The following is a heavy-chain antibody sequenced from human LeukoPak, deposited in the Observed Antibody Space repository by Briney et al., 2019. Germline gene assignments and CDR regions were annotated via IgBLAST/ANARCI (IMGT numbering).Heavy chain of an antibody. J-gene: IGHJ5*02. D-gene: IGHD4-17*01. CDR2: IRPGDGTT. Sequence: ASVKISCKPSGYNFTNHYIHWVRQAPGQGLEWMGVIRPGDGTTGYAQNFQGRVSMTSVTSTSTAYMELISLRSDDTAVYYCTRTVNSWFDPWGQGTPVTVS. CDR3: TRTVNSWFDP. V-gene: IGHV1-46*01. CDR1: GYNFTNHY.